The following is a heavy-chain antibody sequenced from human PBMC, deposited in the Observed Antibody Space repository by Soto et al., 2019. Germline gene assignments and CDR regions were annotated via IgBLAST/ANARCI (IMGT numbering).Heavy chain of an antibody. V-gene: IGHV1-3*01. J-gene: IGHJ4*02. CDR1: GYTFTSYA. Sequence: ASVKVSFKASGYTFTSYAMHWVRQAPGQRLEWMGWINAGNGNTKYSQKFQGRVTITRDTSASTAYMELSSLRSEDTAVYYCARGRRVMSSTSLFDYWGQGTLVTVSS. CDR3: ARGRRVMSSTSLFDY. D-gene: IGHD2-2*01. CDR2: INAGNGNT.